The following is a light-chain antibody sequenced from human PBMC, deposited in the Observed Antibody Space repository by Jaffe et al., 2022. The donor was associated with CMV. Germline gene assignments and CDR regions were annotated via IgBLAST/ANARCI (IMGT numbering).Light chain of an antibody. Sequence: EIVLTQSPATLSLSPGERATLSCGASQSVASSLAWFQQKPGRAPRLLIYGASNRATGVPARFSGSGSGTDFTLVISSLEPEDFAIYYCHQSGNWPSRPSGLSFGGGTRVELK. V-gene: IGKV3-11*01. CDR3: HQSGNWPSRPSGLS. CDR2: GAS. J-gene: IGKJ4*01. CDR1: QSVASS.